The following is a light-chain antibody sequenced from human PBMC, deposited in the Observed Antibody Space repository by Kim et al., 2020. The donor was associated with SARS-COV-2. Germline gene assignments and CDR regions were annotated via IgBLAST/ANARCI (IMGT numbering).Light chain of an antibody. CDR2: DAS. Sequence: DIQMTQSPSSLSASVGDRVTITCQASQDVREYVNWYQQKPGKAPNLLIYDASKLETGVPTRFSGSGSGTDFSLTISSLQPEDIATYHCEQYHRRLSLGGGTKLEI. CDR3: EQYHRRLS. J-gene: IGKJ4*01. CDR1: QDVREY. V-gene: IGKV1-33*01.